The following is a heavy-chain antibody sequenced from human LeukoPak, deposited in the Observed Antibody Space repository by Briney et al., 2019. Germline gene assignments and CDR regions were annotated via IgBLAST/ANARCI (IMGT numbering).Heavy chain of an antibody. J-gene: IGHJ4*02. Sequence: GGSLRLSCAASGFTFSGNAMSWVRQAPGKGLEWVSYITGSGGSTLYADSVKGRFTVSRDNSKNTLYLQMNSLRAEDTAVYYCAKGLSVASSFFDYWGQGTLVTVSS. D-gene: IGHD2-15*01. CDR1: GFTFSGNA. CDR2: ITGSGGST. CDR3: AKGLSVASSFFDY. V-gene: IGHV3-23*01.